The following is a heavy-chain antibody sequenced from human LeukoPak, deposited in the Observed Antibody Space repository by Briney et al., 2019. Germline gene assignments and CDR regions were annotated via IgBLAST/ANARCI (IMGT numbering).Heavy chain of an antibody. CDR1: GFSISSYW. J-gene: IGHJ4*02. CDR2: ISTDGYTT. CDR3: VVGGSPGY. Sequence: PGGSLRLSCAASGFSISSYWMHWVRQVPGKGLVWVSRISTDGYTTDYADFVQGRFTASRDNTKNTWSLEMNSLRAEDTAVYYCVVGGSPGYWGQGTLVTVSS. V-gene: IGHV3-74*01. D-gene: IGHD2-15*01.